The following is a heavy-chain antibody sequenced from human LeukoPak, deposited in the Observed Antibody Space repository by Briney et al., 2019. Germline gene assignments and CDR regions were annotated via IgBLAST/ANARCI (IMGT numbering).Heavy chain of an antibody. V-gene: IGHV4-34*01. CDR3: ARVYCSSTSCHYYFDY. J-gene: IGHJ4*02. D-gene: IGHD2-2*01. CDR1: GGSFSGYY. Sequence: SETLSLTCAVSGGSFSGYYWSWIRQTPGKGLEWIGEINHSGSTNYKPSLNTSVTITVDTSKSQLSLKLSSVTAADTAVYYCARVYCSSTSCHYYFDYWGQGTLVTVSS. CDR2: INHSGST.